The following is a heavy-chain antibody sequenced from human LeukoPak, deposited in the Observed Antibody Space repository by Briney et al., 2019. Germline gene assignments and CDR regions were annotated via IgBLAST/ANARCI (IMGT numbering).Heavy chain of an antibody. D-gene: IGHD7-27*01. J-gene: IGHJ2*01. V-gene: IGHV3-23*01. CDR2: ITGSSTWT. CDR1: GFTYRTYG. Sequence: GGSLRLSCEASGFTYRTYGMTWVRQAPGKGLEWVSGITGSSTWTYYADSVKGRFTISRDNSKNTLHLQMDSLRAEDTAIYYCAREWVSLGTGYFDLWGRGTLVTVSS. CDR3: AREWVSLGTGYFDL.